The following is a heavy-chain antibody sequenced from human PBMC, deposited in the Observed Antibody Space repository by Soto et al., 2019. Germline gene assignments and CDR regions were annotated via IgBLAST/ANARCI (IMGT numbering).Heavy chain of an antibody. CDR3: ASWGGVVVVPAASKNDAFDI. CDR1: GYTFTSYA. J-gene: IGHJ3*02. Sequence: ASVKVSCKASGYTFTSYAMHWVRQAPGQRLEWMGWINAGNGNTKYSQKFQGRVTITRDTSASTAYMELSSLRSEDTAVYYCASWGGVVVVPAASKNDAFDIWGQGTMVTVS. D-gene: IGHD2-2*01. V-gene: IGHV1-3*01. CDR2: INAGNGNT.